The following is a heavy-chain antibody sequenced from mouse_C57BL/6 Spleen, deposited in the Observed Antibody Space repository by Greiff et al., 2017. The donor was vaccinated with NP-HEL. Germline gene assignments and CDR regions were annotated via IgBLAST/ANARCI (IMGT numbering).Heavy chain of an antibody. CDR1: GYSFTSYY. D-gene: IGHD1-1*01. J-gene: IGHJ1*03. CDR2: IYPGSGNT. V-gene: IGHV1-66*01. Sequence: QVQLKESGPELVKPGASVKISCKASGYSFTSYYIHWVKQRPGQGLEWIGWIYPGSGNTKYHEKFTGKATLTADTSSSTAYMQLSSLTSEDSAVYYCARGYYGSSGYFDVWGTGTTVTVSS. CDR3: ARGYYGSSGYFDV.